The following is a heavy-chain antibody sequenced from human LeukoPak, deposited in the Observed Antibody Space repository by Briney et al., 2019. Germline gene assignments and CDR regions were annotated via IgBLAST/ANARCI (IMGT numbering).Heavy chain of an antibody. D-gene: IGHD1-26*01. CDR1: GYSFTGYY. V-gene: IGHV1-2*02. CDR2: INPNSGGT. CDR3: ARELKVVGASPNY. J-gene: IGHJ4*02. Sequence: ASVKVSCKTSGYSFTGYYIHWVRQAPGQGLEWMGWINPNSGGTEYAQKFQGRVTMTRDTSITTAYMELNSLRSDDTAIYYCARELKVVGASPNYWGQGTLVTVSS.